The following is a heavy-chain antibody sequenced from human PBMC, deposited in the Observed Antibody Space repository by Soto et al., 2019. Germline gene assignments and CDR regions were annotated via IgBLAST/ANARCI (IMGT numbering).Heavy chain of an antibody. CDR1: GFTFSNAW. CDR2: IKSKTDGGTT. D-gene: IGHD5-12*01. CDR3: TTEGGGYDYPGVPNYGTDV. J-gene: IGHJ6*02. V-gene: IGHV3-15*07. Sequence: PGGSLRLSCAASGFTFSNAWMNWVRQAPGKGLEWVGRIKSKTDGGTTDYAAPVKGRFTISRDDSKNTLYLQMNSLKTEDTAVYYCTTEGGGYDYPGVPNYGTDVWGQGTTVTLSS.